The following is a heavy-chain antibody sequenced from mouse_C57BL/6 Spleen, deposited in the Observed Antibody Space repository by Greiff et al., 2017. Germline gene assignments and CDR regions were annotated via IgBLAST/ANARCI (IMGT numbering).Heavy chain of an antibody. J-gene: IGHJ2*01. CDR2: FYPGSGSI. CDR3: ARHDYYYGSSSPVYYFDY. V-gene: IGHV1-62-2*01. Sequence: QVQLKESGAELVKPGASVKLSCKASGYTFTEYTIHWVKQRSGQGLEWIGWFYPGSGSIKYNEKFKDKATLTADKSSSTVYMELSRLTSEDSAVYFCARHDYYYGSSSPVYYFDYWGQGTTLTVSS. CDR1: GYTFTEYT. D-gene: IGHD1-1*01.